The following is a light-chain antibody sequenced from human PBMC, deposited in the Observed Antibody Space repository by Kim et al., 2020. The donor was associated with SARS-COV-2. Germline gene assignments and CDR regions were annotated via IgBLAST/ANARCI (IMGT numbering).Light chain of an antibody. Sequence: QRVTISCSGGSSNIGNNAVNWYQQIPGKPPRLLVYYNDVLPSGVSGRFSGSKSGTSASLAISGLQSEDEADYYCVTWDDTLKGWVFGGGTQLTVL. J-gene: IGLJ2*01. CDR1: SSNIGNNA. CDR3: VTWDDTLKGWV. V-gene: IGLV1-36*01. CDR2: YND.